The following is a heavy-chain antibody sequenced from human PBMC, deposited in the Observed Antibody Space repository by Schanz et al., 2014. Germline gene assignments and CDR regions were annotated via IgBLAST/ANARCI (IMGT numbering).Heavy chain of an antibody. D-gene: IGHD4-17*01. CDR1: GFSLNTYG. Sequence: QAQLMESGGGVVQPGTSLILSCSVSGFSLNTYGIHWFRQPAGKGLEWVAVIWNNGVTKYYADSVRGRFTISRDRFQNTLYLRMSSLRAEDTAVYYCARPRFDYGEVDYWGQGTLVTAPS. J-gene: IGHJ4*02. CDR2: IWNNGVTK. CDR3: ARPRFDYGEVDY. V-gene: IGHV3-33*01.